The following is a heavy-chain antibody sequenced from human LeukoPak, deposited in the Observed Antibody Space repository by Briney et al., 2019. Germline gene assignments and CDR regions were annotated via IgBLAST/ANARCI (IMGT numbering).Heavy chain of an antibody. J-gene: IGHJ4*02. CDR2: INLSSGST. D-gene: IGHD4-11*01. CDR1: GYTFTSYF. Sequence: ASVKVSCKASGYTFTSYFMHWVRQAPGQGLEWMGRINLSSGSTSYAQKFQGRVAMTRDTSTSTVYMDLSSLRSEDTAVYYCARDRNANDYWGQGTLVTVSS. CDR3: ARDRNANDY. V-gene: IGHV1-46*01.